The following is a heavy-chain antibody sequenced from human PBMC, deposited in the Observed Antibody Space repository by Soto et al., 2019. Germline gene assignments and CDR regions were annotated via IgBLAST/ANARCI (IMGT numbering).Heavy chain of an antibody. D-gene: IGHD2-21*01. CDR3: TTDVMFTYYYYGMDV. Sequence: PGGSLRLSCAASGFTFSNAWMNWVRQAPGKGLEWVGRIKSKTDGGTTDYAAPVKGRFTISRDDSKNTLCLQMNSLKTEDTAVYYCTTDVMFTYYYYGMDVWGQGTTVTVSS. CDR1: GFTFSNAW. V-gene: IGHV3-15*07. CDR2: IKSKTDGGTT. J-gene: IGHJ6*02.